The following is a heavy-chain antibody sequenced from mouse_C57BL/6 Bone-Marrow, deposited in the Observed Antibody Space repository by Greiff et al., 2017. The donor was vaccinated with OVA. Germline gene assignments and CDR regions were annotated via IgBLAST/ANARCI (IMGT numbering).Heavy chain of an antibody. V-gene: IGHV1-9*01. CDR2: ILPGSGST. CDR3: ARLYYGSSLYYFDY. CDR1: GYTFTGYR. D-gene: IGHD1-1*01. J-gene: IGHJ2*01. Sequence: VQLQQSGAELMKPGASVKLSCKATGYTFTGYRIEWVKQRPGHGLEWIGEILPGSGSTNYNEKFKSKATLTVDKPSSTAYMQLSSLTSEDSAVYYCARLYYGSSLYYFDYWGQGTTLTVSS.